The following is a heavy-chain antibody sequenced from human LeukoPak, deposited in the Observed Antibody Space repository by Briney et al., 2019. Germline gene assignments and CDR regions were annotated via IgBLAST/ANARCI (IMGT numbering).Heavy chain of an antibody. CDR1: GFTFSSYS. Sequence: NPGGSLGLSCAASGFTFSSYSMNWVRQAPGKGLGWVSSISSSSSYIYYAVSVEGRFTISRDNAKNSLYLQMSSLRAEDTAVYYCAGKYPPRASTYYDFWSGSPEELLDNWFDPWGQGTLVTVSS. V-gene: IGHV3-21*01. D-gene: IGHD3-3*01. CDR2: ISSSSSYI. J-gene: IGHJ5*02. CDR3: AGKYPPRASTYYDFWSGSPEELLDNWFDP.